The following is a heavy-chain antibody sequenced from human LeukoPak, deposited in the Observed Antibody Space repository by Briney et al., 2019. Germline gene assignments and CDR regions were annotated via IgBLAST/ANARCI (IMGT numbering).Heavy chain of an antibody. V-gene: IGHV3-48*03. CDR3: ARFGDYYDSSGYFGG. CDR1: GFTFSSYE. CDR2: ISSSGSTI. D-gene: IGHD3-22*01. Sequence: GSLRLSCAASGFTFSSYEMNWVRQAPGKGLEWVSYISSSGSTIYYADSVKGRFTISRDNAKNSLYLQMNSLRAEDTAVYYCARFGDYYDSSGYFGGWGQGTLVTVSS. J-gene: IGHJ4*02.